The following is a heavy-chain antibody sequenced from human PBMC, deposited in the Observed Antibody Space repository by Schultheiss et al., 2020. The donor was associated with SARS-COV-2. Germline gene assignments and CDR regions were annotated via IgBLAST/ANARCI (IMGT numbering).Heavy chain of an antibody. V-gene: IGHV3-48*03. CDR3: ARDPAPYSSSWYEGSVDY. CDR2: ISSSGSTI. Sequence: GGSLRLSCAASGFTFSSYEMNWVRQAPGKGLEWVSYISSSGSTIYYADSVKGRFTISRDNAKNSLYLQMNSLRAEDTAVYYCARDPAPYSSSWYEGSVDYWGQGTLVTVSS. J-gene: IGHJ4*02. D-gene: IGHD6-13*01. CDR1: GFTFSSYE.